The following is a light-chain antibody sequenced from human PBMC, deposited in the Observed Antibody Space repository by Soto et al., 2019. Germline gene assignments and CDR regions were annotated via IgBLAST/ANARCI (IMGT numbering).Light chain of an antibody. V-gene: IGKV3-20*01. Sequence: EIVLTQSPDTLSLSPGERVTLSCRASQSVSSSYLAWYQQKPGQAPRLLIYGASSRATGIPDRFSGSGSGTDFTLTISRLEPEDFAVYYCQQYGSSPGTFGQGTKVDIK. J-gene: IGKJ1*01. CDR2: GAS. CDR1: QSVSSSY. CDR3: QQYGSSPGT.